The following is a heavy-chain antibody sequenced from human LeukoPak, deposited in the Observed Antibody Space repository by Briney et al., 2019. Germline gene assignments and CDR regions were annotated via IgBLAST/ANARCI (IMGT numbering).Heavy chain of an antibody. CDR1: GYTFTTYT. V-gene: IGHV1-3*01. CDR2: INGGNGNT. J-gene: IGHJ4*02. Sequence: GASVKVSCKTSGYTFTTYTIHWVREAPGQGLEWMGWINGGNGNTKYSQKFQGRVTITRDTSASTAYMEVSSLRSEDTAVYYCMRTEWELPFDYWGQGTLVTVSS. D-gene: IGHD1-26*01. CDR3: MRTEWELPFDY.